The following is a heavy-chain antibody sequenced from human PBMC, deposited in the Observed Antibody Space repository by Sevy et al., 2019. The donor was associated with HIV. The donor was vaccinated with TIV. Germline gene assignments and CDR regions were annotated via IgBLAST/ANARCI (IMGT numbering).Heavy chain of an antibody. CDR3: PKDLYYDNSLFDY. Sequence: GSLRLSCVASEFRLSNYAMNWVRQSPGKGLEWVSGISGSGGSSYYADSVKGRFTISRDNSKNTLYLQMNSLRAEDTAMYYCPKDLYYDNSLFDYWGQGILVTVSS. CDR1: EFRLSNYA. CDR2: ISGSGGSS. V-gene: IGHV3-23*01. D-gene: IGHD3-22*01. J-gene: IGHJ4*02.